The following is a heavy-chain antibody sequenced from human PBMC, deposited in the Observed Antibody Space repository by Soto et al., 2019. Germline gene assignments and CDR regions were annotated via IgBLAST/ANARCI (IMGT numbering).Heavy chain of an antibody. CDR2: ISSSSSYI. V-gene: IGHV3-21*01. J-gene: IGHJ3*02. CDR1: GFTFSSYS. D-gene: IGHD2-21*02. Sequence: GGSLRLSCAASGFTFSSYSMNWVRQAPGKGLEWVSSISSSSSYIYYADSVKGRFTISRDNAKNSLYLQMNSLRAEDTAVYYCVRDRAYCGGDCYDAFDIWGQGTMVTVSS. CDR3: VRDRAYCGGDCYDAFDI.